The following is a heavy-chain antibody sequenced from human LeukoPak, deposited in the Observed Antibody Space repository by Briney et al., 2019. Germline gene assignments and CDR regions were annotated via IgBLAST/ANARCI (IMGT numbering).Heavy chain of an antibody. CDR2: IYYSGST. V-gene: IGHV4-61*01. J-gene: IGHJ4*02. Sequence: SETLSLTCTVSGGSISSSPYYWSWIRQPPGKGLEWIGYIYYSGSTNYNPSLKSRVTISVDTSKNQFSLKLSSVTAADTAVYYCARTSRYSSGWYFDYWGQGTLVTVSS. CDR1: GGSISSSPYY. D-gene: IGHD6-19*01. CDR3: ARTSRYSSGWYFDY.